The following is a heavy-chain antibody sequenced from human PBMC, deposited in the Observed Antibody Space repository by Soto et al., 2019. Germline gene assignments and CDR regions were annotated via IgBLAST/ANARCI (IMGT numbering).Heavy chain of an antibody. V-gene: IGHV1-69*08. CDR3: AREHSGIYGVGFDP. D-gene: IGHD1-26*01. CDR2: IIPILGIA. J-gene: IGHJ5*02. CDR1: GGTFSSYT. Sequence: QVQLVQSGAEVKKPGSSVKVSCKASGGTFSSYTISWVRQAPGQGLEWMGRIIPILGIANYAQKFQGRVTITADKSTSTAYMELSSLRSEDTAVYYCAREHSGIYGVGFDPWGQGTLVTVSS.